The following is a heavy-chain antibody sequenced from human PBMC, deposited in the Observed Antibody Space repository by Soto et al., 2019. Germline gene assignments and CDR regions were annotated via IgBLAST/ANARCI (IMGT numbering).Heavy chain of an antibody. J-gene: IGHJ5*02. V-gene: IGHV4-59*01. CDR2: IYYSGST. CDR3: ARHYSGYDYWFDP. D-gene: IGHD5-12*01. Sequence: LSLTCTVSGGSISSYYWSWIRQPPGKGLEWIGYIYYSGSTNYNPSLKSRVTISVDTSKNQFSLKLSSVTAADTAVYYCARHYSGYDYWFDPWGQGTLVTVSS. CDR1: GGSISSYY.